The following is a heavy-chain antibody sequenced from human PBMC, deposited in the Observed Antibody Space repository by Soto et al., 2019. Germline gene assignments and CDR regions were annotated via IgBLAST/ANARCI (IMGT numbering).Heavy chain of an antibody. J-gene: IGHJ6*02. D-gene: IGHD3-9*01. V-gene: IGHV4-59*01. CDR3: ARGWYYDILTGAVYGMDV. CDR1: GGSISSYY. CDR2: IYYSGST. Sequence: SETLSLTCTVSGGSISSYYWSWIRQPPGKGLEWIGYIYYSGSTNYNPSLKSRVTISVDTSKNQFSLKLRSVTAADTAVYYCARGWYYDILTGAVYGMDVWGQGTTVT.